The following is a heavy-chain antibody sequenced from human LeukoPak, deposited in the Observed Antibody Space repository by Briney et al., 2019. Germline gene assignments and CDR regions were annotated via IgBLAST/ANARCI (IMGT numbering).Heavy chain of an antibody. CDR3: ARDASVVDEYYFDY. Sequence: GGSLRLSCAASGFTFSSYEMNWVRQAPGKGLEWVSYISSSGSTIYYADSVKGRFTISRDSAKNSLYLQMNSLRAEDTAVYYCARDASVVDEYYFDYWGQGTLVTVSS. CDR1: GFTFSSYE. CDR2: ISSSGSTI. V-gene: IGHV3-48*03. D-gene: IGHD4-23*01. J-gene: IGHJ4*02.